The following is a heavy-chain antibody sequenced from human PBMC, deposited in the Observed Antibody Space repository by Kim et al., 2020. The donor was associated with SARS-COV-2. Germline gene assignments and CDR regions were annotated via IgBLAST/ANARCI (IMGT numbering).Heavy chain of an antibody. CDR2: INPSGGST. D-gene: IGHD2-21*02. CDR3: ARGNCGGDCYSVDGWFDP. J-gene: IGHJ5*02. Sequence: ASVKVSCKASGYTFTSYYMHWGRQAPGQGLEWMGIINPSGGSTSYAQKFQGRVTMTRDTSTSTVYMELSSLRSEDTAVYYCARGNCGGDCYSVDGWFDPWGQGTLVTVSS. CDR1: GYTFTSYY. V-gene: IGHV1-46*01.